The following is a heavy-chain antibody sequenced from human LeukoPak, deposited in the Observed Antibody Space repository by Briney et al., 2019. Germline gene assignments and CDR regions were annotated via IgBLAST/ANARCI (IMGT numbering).Heavy chain of an antibody. J-gene: IGHJ6*02. CDR1: GYTLTELS. D-gene: IGHD4-11*01. CDR3: ATVATVTATDYYYGMDV. V-gene: IGHV1-24*01. Sequence: ASVKVSCKVSGYTLTELSMHWVRQAPGKGLEWMGGFDPEDGETIYAQKFQGRVTMTEDTSTDTAYMELSSLRSEDTAVHYCATVATVTATDYYYGMDVWGQGTTVTVSS. CDR2: FDPEDGET.